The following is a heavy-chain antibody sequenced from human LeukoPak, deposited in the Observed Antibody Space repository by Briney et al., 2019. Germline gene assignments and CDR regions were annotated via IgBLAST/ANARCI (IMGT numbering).Heavy chain of an antibody. CDR2: INHSGST. J-gene: IGHJ3*02. D-gene: IGHD1-26*01. Sequence: SETLSLTCAVYGGSFSGYYWSWIRQPPGKGLEWIGEINHSGSTNYNPSLKSRVTISVDTSKNQFSLKLSSVTAADTAVYYCARLLDAFDIWGQGTMVIVSS. V-gene: IGHV4-34*01. CDR1: GGSFSGYY. CDR3: ARLLDAFDI.